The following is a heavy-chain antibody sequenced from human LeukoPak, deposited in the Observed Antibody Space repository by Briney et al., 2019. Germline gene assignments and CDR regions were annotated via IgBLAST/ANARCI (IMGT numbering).Heavy chain of an antibody. V-gene: IGHV3-21*06. J-gene: IGHJ5*02. CDR3: ARADCSGSTCYLRHSWCDP. CDR2: ISTSSRYI. D-gene: IGHD2-2*01. Sequence: GGSLRLSCAASGFALSTFDMNWVRQAPGKGLEWVSSISTSSRYIYYRDSVKGRFTISRDDAKNSLYLQMNSLTVEDTAVYYCARADCSGSTCYLRHSWCDPWGQGTLVTVSS. CDR1: GFALSTFD.